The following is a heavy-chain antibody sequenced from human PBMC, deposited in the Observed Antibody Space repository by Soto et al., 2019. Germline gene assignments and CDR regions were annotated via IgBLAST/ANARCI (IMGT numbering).Heavy chain of an antibody. J-gene: IGHJ6*02. CDR1: GYSLTDYQ. CDR3: ARGDSTDCSNGVCSFFYNHDMDV. D-gene: IGHD2-8*01. Sequence: GSSVKVSRKSSGYSLTDYQIHWVRQAPGQGLEWLGRINPKSGGTSTAQKFQGWVTMTTDTSISTASMELTRLTSDDTAIYYCARGDSTDCSNGVCSFFYNHDMDVWGQGTTVTVSS. V-gene: IGHV1-2*04. CDR2: INPKSGGT.